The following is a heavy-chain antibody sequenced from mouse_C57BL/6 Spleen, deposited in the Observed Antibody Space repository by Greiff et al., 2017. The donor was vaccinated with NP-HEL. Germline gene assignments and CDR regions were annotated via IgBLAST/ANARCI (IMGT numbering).Heavy chain of an antibody. Sequence: VKLVESGAELARPGASVKLSCKASGYTFTSYGISWVKQRTGQGLEWIGEIYPRSGNTYYNEKFKGKATLTADKSSSTAYMELRSLTSDDSAVYFCAIDSSGYDYAMDYWGQGTSVTVSS. CDR1: GYTFTSYG. V-gene: IGHV1-81*01. D-gene: IGHD3-2*02. CDR3: AIDSSGYDYAMDY. J-gene: IGHJ4*01. CDR2: IYPRSGNT.